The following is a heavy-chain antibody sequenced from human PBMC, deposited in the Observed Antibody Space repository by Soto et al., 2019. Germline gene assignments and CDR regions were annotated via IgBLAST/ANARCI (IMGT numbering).Heavy chain of an antibody. V-gene: IGHV4-31*03. CDR3: ARGSFDYSYYYMDV. J-gene: IGHJ6*03. CDR1: GCSISSGGYY. Sequence: SETLSLTCTVSGCSISSGGYYWSWIRQHPGKGLEWIGYIYYSGSTYYNPSLKSRVTISVDTSKNQFSLKLSSVTAADTAVYYCARGSFDYSYYYMDVWDKGTTVTVSS. CDR2: IYYSGST.